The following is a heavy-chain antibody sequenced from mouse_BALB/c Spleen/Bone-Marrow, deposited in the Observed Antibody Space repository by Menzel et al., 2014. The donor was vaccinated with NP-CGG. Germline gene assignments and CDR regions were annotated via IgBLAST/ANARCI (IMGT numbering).Heavy chain of an antibody. Sequence: DVKLQESGGGLVQPGGSLKLSCAASGFDFSGFWMGWVRQAPGKGLEWIGEINPDGSTINYTPSLKDRFIISRDNAKNTLYLQMSKVRSEDTALYYCARLGYYGEFAYWGQGTLVTVSA. J-gene: IGHJ3*01. CDR3: ARLGYYGEFAY. CDR2: INPDGSTI. D-gene: IGHD2-3*01. V-gene: IGHV4-1*02. CDR1: GFDFSGFW.